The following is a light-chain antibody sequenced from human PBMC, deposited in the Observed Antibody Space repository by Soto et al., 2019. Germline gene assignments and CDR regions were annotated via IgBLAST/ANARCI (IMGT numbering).Light chain of an antibody. V-gene: IGLV2-8*01. CDR3: TSHAGTINFPYI. Sequence: QSVVTQPPCASGSPGQSVTISCTGTSSDVGAYNYVSWYQHHPGKAPKLMVYEVNKRPSGVPDRFSGSKSGNTASLTVSGLQAEDEADYYCTSHAGTINFPYIFGTGTKVTVL. J-gene: IGLJ1*01. CDR1: SSDVGAYNY. CDR2: EVN.